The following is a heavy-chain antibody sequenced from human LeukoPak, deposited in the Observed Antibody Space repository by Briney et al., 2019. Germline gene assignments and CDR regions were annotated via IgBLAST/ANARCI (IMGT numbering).Heavy chain of an antibody. CDR1: GFTFSTYG. J-gene: IGHJ5*02. CDR3: AKDRTGTTGADWFDP. D-gene: IGHD1-1*01. CDR2: LSGSGGTT. V-gene: IGHV3-23*01. Sequence: PGGSLRLSCAASGFTFSTYGMGWVRQAPGKGLEWVSALSGSGGTTYYADSVKGRFTISRDNSRNTLSLQMNSLRADDTAVYNCAKDRTGTTGADWFDPWGQGTLVTVSS.